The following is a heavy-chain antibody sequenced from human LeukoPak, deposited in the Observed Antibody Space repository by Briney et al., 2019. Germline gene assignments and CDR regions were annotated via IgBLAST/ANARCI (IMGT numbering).Heavy chain of an antibody. CDR2: IYSGGST. CDR3: ARAGYCSGGSCRINYYYGMDV. J-gene: IGHJ6*02. V-gene: IGHV3-53*01. CDR1: GFTVSSNY. Sequence: GGSLRLSCAASGFTVSSNYMSWVRQAPGKGLEWVSVIYSGGSTYYADSVKGRFTISRDNSKNTLYLQMNSLRAEDTAVYYCARAGYCSGGSCRINYYYGMDVWGQGTTVTVSS. D-gene: IGHD2-15*01.